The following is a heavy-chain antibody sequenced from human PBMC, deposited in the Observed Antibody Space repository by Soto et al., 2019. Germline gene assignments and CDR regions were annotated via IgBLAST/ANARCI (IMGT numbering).Heavy chain of an antibody. Sequence: QVQLVQSGAEVKKPGSSVKVSCKASGGTFSSYAISWVRQAPGQGLEWMGGIIPIFGTADYAQKFQGRVTITAADYTSTAYMELRSLRSEDTAVYYCVRHLGGNHYYYGMDVWGQGTTVTVSS. D-gene: IGHD3-16*01. V-gene: IGHV1-69*12. CDR1: GGTFSSYA. J-gene: IGHJ6*02. CDR3: VRHLGGNHYYYGMDV. CDR2: IIPIFGTA.